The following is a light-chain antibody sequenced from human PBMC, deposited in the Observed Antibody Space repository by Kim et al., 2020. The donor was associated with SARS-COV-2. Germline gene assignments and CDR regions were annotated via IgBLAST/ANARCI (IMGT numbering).Light chain of an antibody. CDR3: QQYKSYPWT. CDR1: QTISSW. CDR2: KAS. V-gene: IGKV1-5*03. Sequence: ASVGDRVTITGRASQTISSWLAWYQQKPGKAPKVLIYKASTLESGVPSRFSGSESGTEFTLTISSLQPDDSATYYCQQYKSYPWTFGQGTKVDIK. J-gene: IGKJ1*01.